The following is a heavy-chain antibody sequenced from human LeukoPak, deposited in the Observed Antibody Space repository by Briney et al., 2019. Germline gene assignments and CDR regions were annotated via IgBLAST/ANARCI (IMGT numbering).Heavy chain of an antibody. CDR1: GFTFSSYW. D-gene: IGHD1-26*01. J-gene: IGHJ4*02. CDR3: ARDPAEWELLLDY. V-gene: IGHV3-7*01. Sequence: GGSLRLSCAASGFTFSSYWMGWVRQAPGKRLKWVANMNIDGSEKYYADSAKGRFTISRDNARNSVYLQMNSLRVEDTAVYYCARDPAEWELLLDYWGQGTLVTVSS. CDR2: MNIDGSEK.